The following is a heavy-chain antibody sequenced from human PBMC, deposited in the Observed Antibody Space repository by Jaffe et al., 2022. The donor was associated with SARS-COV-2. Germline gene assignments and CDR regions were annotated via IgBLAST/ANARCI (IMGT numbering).Heavy chain of an antibody. J-gene: IGHJ4*02. D-gene: IGHD6-19*01. Sequence: EVQLVESGGGLVQPGGSLRLSCAASGFTFSSYEMNWVRQAPGKGLEWVSYISSSGSTIYYADSVKGRFTISRDNAKNSLYLQMNSLRAEDTAVYYCARGGPPPGYSSGWYEYYFDYWGQGTLVTVSS. CDR1: GFTFSSYE. CDR3: ARGGPPPGYSSGWYEYYFDY. CDR2: ISSSGSTI. V-gene: IGHV3-48*03.